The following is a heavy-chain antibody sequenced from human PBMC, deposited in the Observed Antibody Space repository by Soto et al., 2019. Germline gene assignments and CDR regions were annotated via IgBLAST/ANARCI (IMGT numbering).Heavy chain of an antibody. D-gene: IGHD4-17*01. J-gene: IGHJ4*02. CDR1: GGSISSYY. CDR3: ARRYGDYFDY. CDR2: IYYSGST. V-gene: IGHV4-59*08. Sequence: SETLSLTCTVSGGSISSYYWSWIRQPPGKGLEWIGYIYYSGSTNYNPSLKSRVTISVDTSKNQFSLRLSSVTAADTAVYYCARRYGDYFDYWGQGTLVTVSS.